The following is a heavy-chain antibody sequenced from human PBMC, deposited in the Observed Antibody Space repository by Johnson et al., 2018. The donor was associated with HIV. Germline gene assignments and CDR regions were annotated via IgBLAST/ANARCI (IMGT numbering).Heavy chain of an antibody. CDR3: ARDYPMRVTGFSPDAFDI. Sequence: QVQLVESGGRVVRPGGSLRVSCAASGFTFSSYALHWVRQAPGKGLEWVTFISYDGSNTYYADSVKGRFTISRDNSKNTLYLQMNSLRSEDTAVYYCARDYPMRVTGFSPDAFDIWGQGTMVTVSS. CDR1: GFTFSSYA. CDR2: ISYDGSNT. J-gene: IGHJ3*02. D-gene: IGHD3-3*01. V-gene: IGHV3-30-3*01.